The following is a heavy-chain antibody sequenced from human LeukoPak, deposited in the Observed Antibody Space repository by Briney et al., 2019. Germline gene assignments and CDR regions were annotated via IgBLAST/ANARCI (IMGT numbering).Heavy chain of an antibody. CDR2: IYHSGST. V-gene: IGHV4-38-2*02. D-gene: IGHD3-3*01. CDR3: ARDAEGYDFWSGLWYYYYMDV. Sequence: SETLSLTCAVSGYSISSGYYWGWIRQPPGKGLEWIGSIYHSGSTYYNPSLKSRVTISVDTSKNQFSLKLSSVTAADTAVYYCARDAEGYDFWSGLWYYYYMDVWGKGTTVTVSS. CDR1: GYSISSGYY. J-gene: IGHJ6*03.